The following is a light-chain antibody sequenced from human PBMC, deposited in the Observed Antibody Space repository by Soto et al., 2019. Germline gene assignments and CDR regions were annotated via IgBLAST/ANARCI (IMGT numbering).Light chain of an antibody. Sequence: QSVLTQPPSVSGAPGQRVTISCTGSSSDIGAGFDVHWYHHLPGTAPKLLIYGNTNRPSGVPGRFSGSKSGTSASLVITGLQAEDEADYYCQSYENSRTGFYVFGTGTKLTVL. J-gene: IGLJ1*01. CDR3: QSYENSRTGFYV. V-gene: IGLV1-40*01. CDR2: GNT. CDR1: SSDIGAGFD.